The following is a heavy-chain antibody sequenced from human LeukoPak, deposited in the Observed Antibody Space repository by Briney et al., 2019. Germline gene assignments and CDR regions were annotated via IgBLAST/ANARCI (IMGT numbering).Heavy chain of an antibody. Sequence: SETLSLTCAVYGGSFSGYYWSWIRQPPGKGLEWIGEINHSGSTNYNPSLKSRVTISVDTSKNQFSLKLSSVTAADTAVYYCAREGSAAGRGRYSDYWGQGTLVTVSS. V-gene: IGHV4-34*01. CDR3: AREGSAAGRGRYSDY. CDR2: INHSGST. CDR1: GGSFSGYY. D-gene: IGHD6-13*01. J-gene: IGHJ4*02.